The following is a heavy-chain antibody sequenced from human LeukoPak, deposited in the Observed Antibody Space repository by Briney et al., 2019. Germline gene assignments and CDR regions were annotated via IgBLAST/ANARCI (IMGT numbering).Heavy chain of an antibody. Sequence: SETLSLTCTVSGGSISSYYWSWIRQPAGKGLEWIGRIYTSGSTNYNPSLKSRVTMSVDTSKNQFSLKLSSVTAADTAAYYCARDHEGYCSSTSCYTGRYYYYMDVWGKGTTVTVSS. CDR2: IYTSGST. V-gene: IGHV4-4*07. CDR1: GGSISSYY. CDR3: ARDHEGYCSSTSCYTGRYYYYMDV. J-gene: IGHJ6*03. D-gene: IGHD2-2*02.